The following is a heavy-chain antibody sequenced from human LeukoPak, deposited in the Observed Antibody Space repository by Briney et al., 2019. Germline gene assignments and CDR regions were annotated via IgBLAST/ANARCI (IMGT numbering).Heavy chain of an antibody. CDR2: INPNTRDT. D-gene: IGHD4-23*01. CDR3: ARDSGLTPVY. J-gene: IGHJ4*02. CDR1: GYRFTGFD. Sequence: ASVKVSCKTSGYRFTGFDIHWLRHAPGPGFEWMGKINPNTRDTKFAQRFQGRVTLTRDTSISTAYMDLNGLRSDDTAVYYCARDSGLTPVYWGQGTLVTVSS. V-gene: IGHV1-2*02.